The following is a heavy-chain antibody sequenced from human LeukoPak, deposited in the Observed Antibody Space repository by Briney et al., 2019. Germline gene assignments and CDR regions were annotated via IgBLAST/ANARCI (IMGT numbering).Heavy chain of an antibody. V-gene: IGHV2-5*01. Sequence: SGPPLVNPTQTLTLTCSFSGLSLSTTGLGVGWFGLASGKALEWIALIYWNDEKDYSPSLESRVTIIKDTSNNQVVLTMTNMDPVDTGTFYCARVVTAAPVFGAFDIWGEGTKVTVSS. CDR3: ARVVTAAPVFGAFDI. CDR1: GLSLSTTGLG. D-gene: IGHD4-23*01. J-gene: IGHJ3*02. CDR2: IYWNDEK.